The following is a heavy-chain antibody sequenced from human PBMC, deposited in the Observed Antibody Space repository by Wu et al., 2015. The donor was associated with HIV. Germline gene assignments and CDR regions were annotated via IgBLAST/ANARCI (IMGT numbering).Heavy chain of an antibody. V-gene: IGHV1-18*01. CDR2: ISPYNGNT. Sequence: QIQLVQSGAEVKKPGASVKVSCKTSGYTFTSYGISWVRQAPGQGLEWMGWISPYNGNTNYAQKFKGRVTMTSDKYTRTAYLELRSLRSDDTAVYYCAIGSGSFYYFDYWGQGTLVTVSS. D-gene: IGHD3-10*01. J-gene: IGHJ4*02. CDR1: GYTFTSYG. CDR3: AIGSGSFYYFDY.